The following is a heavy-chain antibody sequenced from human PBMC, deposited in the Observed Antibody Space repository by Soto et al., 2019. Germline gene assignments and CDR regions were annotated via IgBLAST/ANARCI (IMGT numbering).Heavy chain of an antibody. V-gene: IGHV3-21*01. CDR1: GFNFSDSR. CDR3: ARHGGMVRGVLITTYIDY. D-gene: IGHD3-10*01. CDR2: ISSYNSYI. J-gene: IGHJ4*02. Sequence: GGSLRLSCAASGFNFSDSRMNWVRQAPGKGLEWVASISSYNSYIYYADSIKGRFTISRDNAKKSLYLQMSSLSAEDTAVYYCARHGGMVRGVLITTYIDYWGQGTPVTVSS.